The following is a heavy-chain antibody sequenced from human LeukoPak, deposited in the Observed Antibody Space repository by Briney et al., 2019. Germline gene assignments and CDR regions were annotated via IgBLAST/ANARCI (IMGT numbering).Heavy chain of an antibody. D-gene: IGHD5-24*01. CDR2: ISSSSSYI. J-gene: IGHJ3*01. Sequence: PGGSLSLSCAASGFTFSSYTMNWVRQAPGKGPEWVSYISSSSSYIEYADSVKGRFTISRDNAKNSLYLQLDSLRAEDTAVYYCARPREGWLYLLGEYDAFDFLGQGTMVTVTS. V-gene: IGHV3-21*06. CDR1: GFTFSSYT. CDR3: ARPREGWLYLLGEYDAFDF.